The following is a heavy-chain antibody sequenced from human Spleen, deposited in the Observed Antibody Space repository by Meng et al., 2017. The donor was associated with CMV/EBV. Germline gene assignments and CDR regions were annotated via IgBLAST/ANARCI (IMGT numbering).Heavy chain of an antibody. CDR3: AREELRYQLRWFDP. CDR1: GGSISNGGYY. CDR2: IFFSGST. Sequence: SGGSISNGGYYWSWIRQHPGKGLEWIGYIFFSGSTYYNSSLKSRITISINTSKNQFSPKLSSVTAADTAVYYCAREELRYQLRWFDPWGQGTLVTVSS. J-gene: IGHJ5*02. V-gene: IGHV4-31*02. D-gene: IGHD3-9*01.